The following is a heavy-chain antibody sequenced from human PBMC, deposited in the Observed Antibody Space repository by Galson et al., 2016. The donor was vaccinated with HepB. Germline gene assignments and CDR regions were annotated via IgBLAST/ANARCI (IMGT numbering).Heavy chain of an antibody. Sequence: CAISGDSVSSNNAGWNWIRQSPSRGLEWLGRTYYRSKWFYDYAESVKSRITIKPDTTKNQFSLQPNSVTVEDTAVYYGTRVKELGRGFHSWGQGTLVIVSS. J-gene: IGHJ4*02. V-gene: IGHV6-1*01. CDR1: GDSVSSNNAG. CDR2: TYYRSKWFY. CDR3: TRVKELGRGFHS. D-gene: IGHD7-27*01.